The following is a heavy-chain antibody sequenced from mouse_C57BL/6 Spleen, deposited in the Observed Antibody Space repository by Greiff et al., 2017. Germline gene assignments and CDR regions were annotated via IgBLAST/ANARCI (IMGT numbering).Heavy chain of an antibody. CDR1: GYTFTSYW. CDR3: ARGTAQALYAMDY. V-gene: IGHV1-69*01. D-gene: IGHD3-2*02. CDR2: IDPSDSYT. J-gene: IGHJ4*01. Sequence: QVQLQQPGAELVMPGASVKLSCKASGYTFTSYWMHWVKQRPGQGLEWIGEIDPSDSYTNYNQKFKGKSTLPVDKSSSTAYMQLSSLTSEDSAVYYCARGTAQALYAMDYWGQGTSVTVSS.